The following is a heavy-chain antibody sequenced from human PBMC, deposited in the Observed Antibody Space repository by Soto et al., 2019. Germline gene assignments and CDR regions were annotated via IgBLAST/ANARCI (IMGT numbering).Heavy chain of an antibody. D-gene: IGHD5-12*01. V-gene: IGHV1-69*13. J-gene: IGHJ4*01. Sequence: PVKVSCKASGGTFSSHAISWVRPAPGQGLEWMGGIIPIFGTANYAQKFQGRVTITADESTSTAYMELSSLRSEDTAVYYCASFDLYSGYAYGGYWGRGTMVTVSS. CDR1: GGTFSSHA. CDR3: ASFDLYSGYAYGGY. CDR2: IIPIFGTA.